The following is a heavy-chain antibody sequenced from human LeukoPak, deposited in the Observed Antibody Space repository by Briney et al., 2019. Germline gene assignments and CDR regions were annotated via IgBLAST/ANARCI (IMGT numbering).Heavy chain of an antibody. Sequence: GESLQISFQGPGYNFNIYWIAWVRSMPGKGLEWMGMIYPGDSSTRYSPSLQGQVTLSVDKSINTAYMQWSTLKASDTAVYYCARLVVRAEGGVNYYYRDVWGKGGTV. CDR2: IYPGDSST. CDR3: ARLVVRAEGGVNYYYRDV. D-gene: IGHD2-21*01. J-gene: IGHJ6*03. CDR1: GYNFNIYW. V-gene: IGHV5-51*01.